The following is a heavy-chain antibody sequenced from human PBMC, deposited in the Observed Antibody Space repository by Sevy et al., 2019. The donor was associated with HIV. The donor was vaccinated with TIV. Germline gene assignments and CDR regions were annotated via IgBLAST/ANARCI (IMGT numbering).Heavy chain of an antibody. CDR2: ISGSGGST. CDR3: AKDPRVSRGRRADFWSGYPQSGYYFDY. CDR1: GFTFSSYA. V-gene: IGHV3-23*01. J-gene: IGHJ4*02. Sequence: GGSLRLSCAASGFTFSSYAMSWVRQAPGKGLEWVSAISGSGGSTYYADSVKGRFTISRDNSKNTLYLQMNSRRAEDTVVYYCAKDPRVSRGRRADFWSGYPQSGYYFDYWGQGTLVTVSS. D-gene: IGHD3-3*01.